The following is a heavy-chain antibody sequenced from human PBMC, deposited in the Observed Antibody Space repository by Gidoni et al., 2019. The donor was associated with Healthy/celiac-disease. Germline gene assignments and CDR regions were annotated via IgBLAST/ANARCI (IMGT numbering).Heavy chain of an antibody. CDR2: INHSGST. J-gene: IGHJ5*02. V-gene: IGHV4-34*01. CDR1: GGSFSGYY. D-gene: IGHD2-2*01. CDR3: ARGNPIVVVPAAILNWFDP. Sequence: VQLQHWVAVLLKPPETLSLTCAVHGGSFSGYYWSWIRQPPGKGLEWIGEINHSGSTNYNPSLKSRVTISVDTSKNQFSLKLSSVTAADTAVYYCARGNPIVVVPAAILNWFDPWGQGTLVTVSS.